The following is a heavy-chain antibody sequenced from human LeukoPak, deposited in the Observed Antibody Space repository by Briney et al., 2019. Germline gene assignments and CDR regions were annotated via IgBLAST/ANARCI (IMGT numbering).Heavy chain of an antibody. CDR1: GFTFSSYT. D-gene: IGHD6-19*01. V-gene: IGHV3-64D*06. Sequence: GGSLRLSCSASGFTFSSYTMHWVRQTPGRGLEYVSLISGNGGGPYYADSVKGRFTISRDNSKNTLYLKMSSLRAEDTAVYYCVPQWLGTAWGQGTLVTVSS. CDR3: VPQWLGTA. J-gene: IGHJ5*02. CDR2: ISGNGGGP.